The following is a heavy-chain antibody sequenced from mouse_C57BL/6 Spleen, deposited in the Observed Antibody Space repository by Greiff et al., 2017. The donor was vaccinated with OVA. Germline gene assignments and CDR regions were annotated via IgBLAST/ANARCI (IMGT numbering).Heavy chain of an antibody. CDR2: IYPGSGST. CDR1: GYTFTSYW. CDR3: AGLDYYGSSYDAMDY. V-gene: IGHV1-55*01. D-gene: IGHD1-1*01. Sequence: QVQLQQPGAELVKPGASVKMSCKASGYTFTSYWITWVKQRPGQGLEWIGDIYPGSGSTNYNEKFKSKATLTVDTSSSTAYMQLSSLTSEDSAVYYCAGLDYYGSSYDAMDYWGQGTSGTVSS. J-gene: IGHJ4*01.